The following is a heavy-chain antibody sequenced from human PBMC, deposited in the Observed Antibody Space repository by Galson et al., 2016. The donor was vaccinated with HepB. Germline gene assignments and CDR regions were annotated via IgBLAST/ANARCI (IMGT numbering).Heavy chain of an antibody. CDR2: IYYSGTT. D-gene: IGHD3-3*02. V-gene: IGHV4-39*02. J-gene: IGHJ4*02. CDR3: ASHFWSGYYRGPFDY. Sequence: ETLSLTCTVSAGSISSSTHYWGWIRQPPGKGLEWIGSIYYSGTTYYKPSLESRVSISVDTSKNHFSLKLNSVTAADTAVYYCASHFWSGYYRGPFDYGGQGTLVTVSS. CDR1: AGSISSSTHY.